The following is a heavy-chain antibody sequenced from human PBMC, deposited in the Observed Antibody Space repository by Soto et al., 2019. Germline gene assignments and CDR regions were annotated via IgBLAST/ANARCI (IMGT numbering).Heavy chain of an antibody. D-gene: IGHD1-26*01. CDR3: AKQYIVGATLPHNYFEY. CDR1: GFTFSSYA. V-gene: IGHV3-23*01. Sequence: PGWSLRLSCAASGFTFSSYAMSLVRQAPGKGLEWGSAISGSGGSTYYADSVKGRFTISRDNSKNTLYLQMNSLRAEDTAVYYCAKQYIVGATLPHNYFEYWGKGTLVTVSS. J-gene: IGHJ4*02. CDR2: ISGSGGST.